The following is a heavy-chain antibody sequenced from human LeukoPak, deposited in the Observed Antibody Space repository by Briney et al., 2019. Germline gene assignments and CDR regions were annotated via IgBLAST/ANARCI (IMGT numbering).Heavy chain of an antibody. CDR3: ARDDSSGWFVGDY. CDR1: GYTFTDYC. V-gene: IGHV1-2*02. Sequence: ASVKVSCKASGYTFTDYCMHWVRQAPGQGLEWMGWISPNSGGTNYAQKFQGRVTMTGDTSISTAYMELTRLRSEDTAVYYCARDDSSGWFVGDYWGQGTLVTVSS. D-gene: IGHD6-19*01. CDR2: ISPNSGGT. J-gene: IGHJ4*02.